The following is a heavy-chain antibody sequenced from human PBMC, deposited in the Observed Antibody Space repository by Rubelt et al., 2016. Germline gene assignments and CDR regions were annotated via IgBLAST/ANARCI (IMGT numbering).Heavy chain of an antibody. D-gene: IGHD6-13*01. CDR2: IYYSGST. CDR1: GGSISSYY. V-gene: IGHV4-59*08. Sequence: QVQLQESGPGLVKPSETLSLTCTVSGGSISSYYWSWIRQPPGKGLEWIGYIYYSGSTNYNPSLKSRVTISVDTSKNQFSLKLSSVTAADTAVYYCARVAAAAGTGFDYWGQGTLVTVSS. J-gene: IGHJ4*02. CDR3: ARVAAAAGTGFDY.